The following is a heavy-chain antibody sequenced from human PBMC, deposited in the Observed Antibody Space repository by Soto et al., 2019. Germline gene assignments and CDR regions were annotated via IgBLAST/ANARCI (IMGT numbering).Heavy chain of an antibody. J-gene: IGHJ6*03. CDR2: MNPDGSTK. D-gene: IGHD2-21*02. CDR3: ARHCHYCIDV. CDR1: GFTFSNSW. Sequence: EAQLVESGGGLVQPGGSLRLSCAASGFTFSNSWMTWVRQTPGKGLEWVANMNPDGSTKNYVDSVEGRFTISRDNAQNSLYLQMNSLRAEDTAVFYCARHCHYCIDVWGRGTTVTVSS. V-gene: IGHV3-7*01.